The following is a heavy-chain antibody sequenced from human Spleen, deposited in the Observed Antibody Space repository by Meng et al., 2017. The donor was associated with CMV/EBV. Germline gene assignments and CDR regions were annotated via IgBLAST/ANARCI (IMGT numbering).Heavy chain of an antibody. CDR2: IRYDGSNK. V-gene: IGHV3-30*02. Sequence: GESLKISCAASGFNFRKYDMHWVRQAPGKGLEWVAFIRYDGSNKYYADSVKGRFTISRDNSKNTLYLQMNSLRAEDTAVYYCAKDLSAMVRGVRYYYGMDVWGQGTTVTVSS. J-gene: IGHJ6*02. D-gene: IGHD5-18*01. CDR3: AKDLSAMVRGVRYYYGMDV. CDR1: GFNFRKYD.